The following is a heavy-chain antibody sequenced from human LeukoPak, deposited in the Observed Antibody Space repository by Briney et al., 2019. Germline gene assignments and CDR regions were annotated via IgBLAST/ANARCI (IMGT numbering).Heavy chain of an antibody. CDR3: ARPYSSGWSGAFDI. CDR1: GGSISSYY. J-gene: IGHJ3*02. V-gene: IGHV4-4*09. D-gene: IGHD6-19*01. CDR2: IYTSGNT. Sequence: SETLSLTCTVSGGSISSYYWSWIRQPPGKGLEWIGYIYTSGNTNYNPSLKGRVAISVDTSKNQFSLKLNSVTAADTAVYYCARPYSSGWSGAFDIWGQGTMVTVSS.